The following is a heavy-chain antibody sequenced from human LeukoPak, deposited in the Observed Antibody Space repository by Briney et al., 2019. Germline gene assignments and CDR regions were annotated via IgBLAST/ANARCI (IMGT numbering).Heavy chain of an antibody. D-gene: IGHD1-1*01. V-gene: IGHV3-23*01. Sequence: PGGSLRLSCAASGFTFSSYTMSWVRQAPGKGLEWVSAISGRRDSTYYAGFVKGRFTISRDNSKSTLYLQMNSLRADDTAVYYXANXNWNDLGWFDPWGQGTLVTVSS. CDR2: ISGRRDST. CDR1: GFTFSSYT. CDR3: ANXNWNDLGWFDP. J-gene: IGHJ5*02.